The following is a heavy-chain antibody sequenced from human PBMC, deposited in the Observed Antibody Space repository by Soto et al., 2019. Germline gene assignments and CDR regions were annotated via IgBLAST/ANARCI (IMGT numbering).Heavy chain of an antibody. D-gene: IGHD2-2*02. CDR3: ASSPPVVPAAIGLDY. CDR2: IDPSDSYT. Sequence: ESLKISCKGSGYSFTSYWISWVRQMPGKGLEWMGRIDPSDSYTNYSPSFQGHVTISADKSISTAYLQWSSLKASDTAMYYCASSPPVVPAAIGLDYWGQGTMVTVSS. V-gene: IGHV5-10-1*01. J-gene: IGHJ4*02. CDR1: GYSFTSYW.